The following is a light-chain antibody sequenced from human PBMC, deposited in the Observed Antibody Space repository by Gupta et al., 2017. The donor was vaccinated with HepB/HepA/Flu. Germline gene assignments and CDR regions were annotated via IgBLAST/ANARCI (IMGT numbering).Light chain of an antibody. V-gene: IGLV2-14*03. J-gene: IGLJ2*01. CDR2: DVS. CDR3: SSYTSSSTLE. Sequence: QSALTQPASVSGSPGKSFTISCTGTSCDVGGYNYVSWYQQHPVKAPKLMIYDVSNRPSGVSNRFAGSKSGNTASLTISGLQAEDEADYYCSSYTSSSTLEFGGGTKLTVL. CDR1: SCDVGGYNY.